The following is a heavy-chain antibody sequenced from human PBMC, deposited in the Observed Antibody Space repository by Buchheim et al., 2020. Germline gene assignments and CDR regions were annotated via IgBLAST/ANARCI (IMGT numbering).Heavy chain of an antibody. CDR2: IKSKTDGGTT. CDR1: GFTFSNAW. D-gene: IGHD4-17*01. V-gene: IGHV3-15*07. CDR3: TTFSHDYGDYVYRYFDL. J-gene: IGHJ2*01. Sequence: EVQLVESGGGLVKPGGSLRLSCAASGFTFSNAWMNWVRQAPGKGLEWVGCIKSKTDGGTTDYAAPVKGRFTISRDDSKNTLYLQMNSLKTEDTAVYYCTTFSHDYGDYVYRYFDLWGRGTL.